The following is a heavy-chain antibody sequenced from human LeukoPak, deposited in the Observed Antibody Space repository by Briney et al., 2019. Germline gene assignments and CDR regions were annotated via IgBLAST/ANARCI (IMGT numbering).Heavy chain of an antibody. J-gene: IGHJ5*02. CDR1: GGSISSYY. D-gene: IGHD5-18*01. CDR3: ARQGDTAMVPNWFDP. V-gene: IGHV4-59*08. Sequence: SETLSLTCTVSGGSISSYYWSWIRQPPGKGLEWIGYIYYSGSTNYNPSLKSRVTISVDTSKNQFSLKLSSVTAADTAVYYCARQGDTAMVPNWFDPWGQGTLVTVPS. CDR2: IYYSGST.